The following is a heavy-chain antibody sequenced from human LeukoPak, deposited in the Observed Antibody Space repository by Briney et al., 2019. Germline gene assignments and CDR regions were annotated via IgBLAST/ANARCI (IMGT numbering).Heavy chain of an antibody. CDR3: ARAPYSGYAQRNWFDP. CDR2: ISSSSSYI. Sequence: PGGSLRLSCAASGFTFSSYGMHWVRQAPGKGLEWVSSISSSSSYIYYADSVKGRFTISRDNAKNSLYLQMNSLRAEDTAVYYCARAPYSGYAQRNWFDPWGQGTLVTVSS. J-gene: IGHJ5*02. CDR1: GFTFSSYG. D-gene: IGHD5-12*01. V-gene: IGHV3-21*01.